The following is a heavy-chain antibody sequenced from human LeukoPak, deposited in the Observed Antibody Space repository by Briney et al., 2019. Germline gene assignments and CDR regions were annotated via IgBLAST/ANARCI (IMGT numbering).Heavy chain of an antibody. D-gene: IGHD2-15*01. CDR3: AKELVTATRKVSYEFDY. Sequence: PGGSLRLSCAASGFTFSSYGMHWVRQAPGEGLEWVAVISYDGSNKYYADSVKGRFTISRDNSENTLYLQMNSLRAEDTAVYYCAKELVTATRKVSYEFDYWGQGTLVTVSS. CDR1: GFTFSSYG. V-gene: IGHV3-30*18. CDR2: ISYDGSNK. J-gene: IGHJ4*02.